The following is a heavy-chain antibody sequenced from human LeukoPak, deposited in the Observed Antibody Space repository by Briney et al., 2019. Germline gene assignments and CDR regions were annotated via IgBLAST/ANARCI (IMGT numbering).Heavy chain of an antibody. J-gene: IGHJ4*02. Sequence: ASVKVSCKASGYTFTGYYMHWVRQAPGQGLEWMGWINPNSGGTNYAQKFQGRVTMTRDTSISTAYMELSRLRSDDTAVYYCARGIWTKFEYSSSSYWGQGTLVTVSS. V-gene: IGHV1-2*02. CDR2: INPNSGGT. CDR3: ARGIWTKFEYSSSSY. D-gene: IGHD6-6*01. CDR1: GYTFTGYY.